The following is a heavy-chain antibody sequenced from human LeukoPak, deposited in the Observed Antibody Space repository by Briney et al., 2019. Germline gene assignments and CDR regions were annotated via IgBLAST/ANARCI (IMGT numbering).Heavy chain of an antibody. CDR3: ARGYCSGGSCYSSYYYSYMDV. CDR1: NSSISSGFH. D-gene: IGHD2-15*01. CDR2: LYHGGST. J-gene: IGHJ6*03. Sequence: SETLSLTCTVSNSSISSGFHWGWIRQPPGKGLEWIGSLYHGGSTYFNPSLKSRVTISVDRSKNQFSLKLSSVTAADTAVYYCARGYCSGGSCYSSYYYSYMDVWGKGTTVTVSS. V-gene: IGHV4-38-2*02.